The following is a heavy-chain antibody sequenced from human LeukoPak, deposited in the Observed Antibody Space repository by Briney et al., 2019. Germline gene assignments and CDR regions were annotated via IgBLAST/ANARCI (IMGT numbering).Heavy chain of an antibody. CDR1: GGSISGYY. J-gene: IGHJ5*02. Sequence: KTSETLCLTCIVSGGSISGYYWSWIRQPAGKGLEWIGHMDTSGHTNYNSSLMSRVTMSVDTSKNQFSLRLTSVTAADTAVYYCARHWSHSVAQFGRSFWFDPWGQGTLVTVSS. D-gene: IGHD2-15*01. CDR2: MDTSGHT. CDR3: ARHWSHSVAQFGRSFWFDP. V-gene: IGHV4-4*07.